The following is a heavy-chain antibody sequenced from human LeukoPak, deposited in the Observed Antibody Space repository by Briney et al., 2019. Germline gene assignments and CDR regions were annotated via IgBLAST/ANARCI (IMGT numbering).Heavy chain of an antibody. CDR2: INHSGST. D-gene: IGHD2-8*01. Sequence: SETLSLTCAVYGGSFSGYYWSWIRQPPGKGLEWIGEINHSGSTNYNPSLKSQVTISVDTSKNQFSLKLSSVTAADTAVYYCARGIVLMVYAKRKGYYFDYWGQGTLVTVSS. CDR1: GGSFSGYY. V-gene: IGHV4-34*01. CDR3: ARGIVLMVYAKRKGYYFDY. J-gene: IGHJ4*02.